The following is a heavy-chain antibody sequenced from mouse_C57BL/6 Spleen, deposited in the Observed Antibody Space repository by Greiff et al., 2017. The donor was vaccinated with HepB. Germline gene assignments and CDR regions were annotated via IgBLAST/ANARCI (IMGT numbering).Heavy chain of an antibody. CDR2: IDPETGGT. CDR3: TWDEGFAY. CDR1: GYTFTDYE. J-gene: IGHJ3*01. D-gene: IGHD4-1*01. Sequence: VQLVESGAELVRPGASVTLSCKASGYTFTDYEMHWVKQTPVHGLEWIGAIDPETGGTAYNQKFKGKAILTADKSSSTAYMELRGLTSEDSAVYYCTWDEGFAYWGQGTLVTVSA. V-gene: IGHV1-15*01.